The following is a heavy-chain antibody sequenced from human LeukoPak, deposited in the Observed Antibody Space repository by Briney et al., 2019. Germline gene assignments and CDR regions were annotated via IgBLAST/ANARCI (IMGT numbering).Heavy chain of an antibody. D-gene: IGHD6-13*01. CDR1: GYTFTSYY. CDR2: INPSGGST. CDR3: ARSTLAAAGTIDY. V-gene: IGHV1-46*01. Sequence: ASVKVSCKASGYTFTSYYMHWVRQAPGQGLKGMGIINPSGGSTSYAQKFQGRVTMTRDTSTSTVYMELSSLRSEDTAVYYCARSTLAAAGTIDYWGQGTLVTVSS. J-gene: IGHJ4*02.